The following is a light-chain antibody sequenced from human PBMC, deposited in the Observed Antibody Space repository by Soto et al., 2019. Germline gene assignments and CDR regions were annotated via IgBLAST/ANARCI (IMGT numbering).Light chain of an antibody. J-gene: IGKJ1*01. CDR1: ESVSSSY. V-gene: IGKV3-20*01. CDR3: QQYGSSPWT. CDR2: GAS. Sequence: EVVLTQSPGTLSLSRGERATLSCRASESVSSSYLAWYQQKPGQAPRLLIYGASSRATGIPDRFSGSGSGTDFTLTISRLEPEDFAVYYCQQYGSSPWTFGQGTKVHI.